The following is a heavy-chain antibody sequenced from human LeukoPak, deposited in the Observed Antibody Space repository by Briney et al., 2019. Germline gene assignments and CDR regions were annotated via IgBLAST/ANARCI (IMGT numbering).Heavy chain of an antibody. CDR1: GYTFTSYG. CDR3: ARGYCSGGSCSTSKAAFDY. Sequence: ASVKVSCKASGYTFTSYGISWVRQAPGQGLEWMGWISAYNGNTNYAQKLQGRVTMTRDMSTSTVYMELSSLRSEDTAVYYCARGYCSGGSCSTSKAAFDYWGQGTLVTVSS. J-gene: IGHJ4*02. V-gene: IGHV1-18*01. D-gene: IGHD2-15*01. CDR2: ISAYNGNT.